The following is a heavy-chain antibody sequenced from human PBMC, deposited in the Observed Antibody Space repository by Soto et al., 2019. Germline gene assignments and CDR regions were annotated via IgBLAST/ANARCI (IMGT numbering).Heavy chain of an antibody. CDR1: GFTFSSYS. D-gene: IGHD6-6*01. Sequence: EVQLVESGGGLVKPGGSLRLSCAASGFTFSSYSMNWVRQAPGTGLEWVSSISSSSSYIYSADSVKGRFTISRDNAKNSLYLQMNSLRAEDTAVYYCARDLYSSSARYFDYWGQGTLVTVSS. CDR3: ARDLYSSSARYFDY. CDR2: ISSSSSYI. V-gene: IGHV3-21*01. J-gene: IGHJ4*02.